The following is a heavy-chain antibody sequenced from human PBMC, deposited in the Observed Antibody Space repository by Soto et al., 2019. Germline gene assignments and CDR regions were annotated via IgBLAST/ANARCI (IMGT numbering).Heavy chain of an antibody. Sequence: QVQLVQSGAEVMQPGSSVKVSCKPSGGTLTNFINYPINWERQSPGQGLEWMGGIVPNIGTVNYAQKFQGRVTMTADKSTGTVYMELSSLRSDDSALYYCARRNTAGFLRYFDNWGQGTLVTVSS. J-gene: IGHJ4*02. D-gene: IGHD6-19*01. CDR3: ARRNTAGFLRYFDN. V-gene: IGHV1-69*06. CDR2: IVPNIGTV. CDR1: GGTLTNFINYP.